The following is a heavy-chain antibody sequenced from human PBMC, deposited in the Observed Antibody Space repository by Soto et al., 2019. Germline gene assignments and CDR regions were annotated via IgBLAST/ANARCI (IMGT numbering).Heavy chain of an antibody. Sequence: GGSLRLSYAASGFTFSDAWMSWVRQAPGKGLEWVGRVISKIHGGTTDYAAPVKGRFTISRDDSKNTLYLQMNSLRAEDTAVYYCAKEGQHLGPVYFDYWGQGTLVTVSS. CDR1: GFTFSDAW. CDR2: VISKIHGGTT. V-gene: IGHV3-15*01. J-gene: IGHJ4*02. D-gene: IGHD6-13*01. CDR3: AKEGQHLGPVYFDY.